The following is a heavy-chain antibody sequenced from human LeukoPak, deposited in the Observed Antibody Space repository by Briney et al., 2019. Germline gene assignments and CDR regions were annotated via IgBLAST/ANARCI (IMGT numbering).Heavy chain of an antibody. CDR3: ARHSAAVAGDLDY. CDR2: IDPSDSYT. CDR1: GYSFSTYW. Sequence: GESLKISCKGSGYSFSTYWITWVRQMPGKGLEWMGRIDPSDSYTEYSPSFQGHVTISADKSINTAYLQWSSLKASDIAMYYCARHSAAVAGDLDYWGQGTLVTASS. J-gene: IGHJ4*02. V-gene: IGHV5-10-1*01. D-gene: IGHD6-19*01.